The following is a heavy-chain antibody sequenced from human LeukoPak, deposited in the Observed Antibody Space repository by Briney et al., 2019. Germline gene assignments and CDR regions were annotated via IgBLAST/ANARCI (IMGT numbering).Heavy chain of an antibody. Sequence: PSETLSLTCTVSGGSISSYYWSWIRRPPGKGLEWIGYIYYSGSTNYNPSLKSRVTISVDTSKNQFSLKLSSVTAADTAVYYCARIDILTGYYYGMDVWGQGTTVTVSS. D-gene: IGHD3-9*01. V-gene: IGHV4-59*01. CDR3: ARIDILTGYYYGMDV. CDR2: IYYSGST. CDR1: GGSISSYY. J-gene: IGHJ6*02.